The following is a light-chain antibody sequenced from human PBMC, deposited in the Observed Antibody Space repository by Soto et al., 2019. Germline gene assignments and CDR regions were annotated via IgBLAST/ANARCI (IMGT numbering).Light chain of an antibody. V-gene: IGLV3-21*02. CDR1: RVGTES. J-gene: IGLJ1*01. CDR2: DDS. CDR3: QLWDTISDRYV. Sequence: SYELTQPPSVSVAPGQTARITCGGGRVGTESVHWYQQKPGHAPVLVVYDDSNRPSGIPERFSGSNSANTATLTITRVAAGDEADYYCQLWDTISDRYVFGTGTKVTVL.